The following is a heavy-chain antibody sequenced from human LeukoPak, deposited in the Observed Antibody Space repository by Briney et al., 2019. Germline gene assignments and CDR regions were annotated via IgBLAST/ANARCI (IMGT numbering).Heavy chain of an antibody. Sequence: HPGGSLRLSCAASGFTFSSYAMSWVRQAPGKGLEWVSAISGSGGSTYYADSVKGRFTISRDNSKNTLYLQMNSLRAEDTAVYYCAKDLPPGFGIGWYFDLWGRGTLVTVSS. D-gene: IGHD3-10*01. CDR2: ISGSGGST. CDR1: GFTFSSYA. J-gene: IGHJ2*01. CDR3: AKDLPPGFGIGWYFDL. V-gene: IGHV3-23*01.